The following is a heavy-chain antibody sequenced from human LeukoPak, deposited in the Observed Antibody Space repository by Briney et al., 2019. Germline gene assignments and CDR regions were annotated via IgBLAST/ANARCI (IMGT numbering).Heavy chain of an antibody. CDR2: INPSGGST. V-gene: IGHV1-46*01. CDR3: AKVSNYGDYLTEMYYFDY. D-gene: IGHD4-17*01. J-gene: IGHJ4*02. Sequence: ASVKVSCKASGYTFTSYYMHWVRQAPGQGLEWMGIINPSGGSTSYAQKFQGRVTMTRDTSTSTVYMELSSLRSEDTALYYCAKVSNYGDYLTEMYYFDYWGQGTLVTVSS. CDR1: GYTFTSYY.